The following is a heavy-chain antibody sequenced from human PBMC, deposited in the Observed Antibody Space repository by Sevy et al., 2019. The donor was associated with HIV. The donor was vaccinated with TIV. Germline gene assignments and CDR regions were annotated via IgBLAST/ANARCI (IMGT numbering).Heavy chain of an antibody. CDR3: AREYCSSTSCYDDAFDI. Sequence: ASLKVSCKASGYTFTGYYMHWVRQAPGQGLEWMGWINPNSGGTNYAQKFQGRVTMTRDTSISTAYMELSRLRSDDTAVYYCAREYCSSTSCYDDAFDIWGQGTMVTVSS. V-gene: IGHV1-2*02. J-gene: IGHJ3*02. CDR1: GYTFTGYY. CDR2: INPNSGGT. D-gene: IGHD2-2*01.